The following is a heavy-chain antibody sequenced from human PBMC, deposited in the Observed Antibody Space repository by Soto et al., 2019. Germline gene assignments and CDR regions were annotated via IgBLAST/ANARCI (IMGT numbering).Heavy chain of an antibody. CDR2: IYYSGST. V-gene: IGHV4-39*02. D-gene: IGHD3-22*01. Sequence: SEPLSLTCTVSGGSISSSSYYWGWIRQPPGKGLEWIGSIYYSGSTYYNPSLKSRITISIDTSKNQFSLNMNSMTAADTAVYYCATEGGVVDANWFGPWGQGTLVTVSS. CDR1: GGSISSSSYY. J-gene: IGHJ5*02. CDR3: ATEGGVVDANWFGP.